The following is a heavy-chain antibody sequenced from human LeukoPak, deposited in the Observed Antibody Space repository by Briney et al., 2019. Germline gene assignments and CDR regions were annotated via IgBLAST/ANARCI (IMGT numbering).Heavy chain of an antibody. J-gene: IGHJ6*02. V-gene: IGHV3-23*01. CDR1: GFTFSSYA. CDR3: AKPPPSSISWYYYYGMDV. Sequence: GGSLRLSCAASGFTFSSYAMSWVRQAPGKGLEWVSEISGSGGTTDYADSVRGRFTISRDNSKNTLCLQMNTLRAEGTAVYYCAKPPPSSISWYYYYGMDVWGQGTTVTVSS. CDR2: ISGSGGTT. D-gene: IGHD6-13*01.